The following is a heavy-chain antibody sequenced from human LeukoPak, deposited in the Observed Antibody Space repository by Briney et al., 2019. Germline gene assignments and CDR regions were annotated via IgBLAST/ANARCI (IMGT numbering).Heavy chain of an antibody. J-gene: IGHJ4*02. Sequence: PGGSLRLSCAASGFTFNNYGMHWVRQAPGKGLEWVAFVRFDGTKQYYADSVKGRFTISRDKSKNMVYLQMNSLRSEDTAVYYCAKELSVYCLHYWGQGTLVTVSS. V-gene: IGHV3-30*02. CDR1: GFTFNNYG. D-gene: IGHD3-22*01. CDR2: VRFDGTKQ. CDR3: AKELSVYCLHY.